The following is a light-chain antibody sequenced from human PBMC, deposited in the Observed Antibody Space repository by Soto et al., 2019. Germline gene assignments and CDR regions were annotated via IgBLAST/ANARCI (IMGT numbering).Light chain of an antibody. J-gene: IGKJ5*01. CDR3: QQDNNWPFS. Sequence: IVMTQSPATLCVYPGERATLSCRASQSVSSNLAWYQQKPGQAPRLLIYGASSRATGIPDRFSGTGSETDFTLTISGLQSEDSAVYFCQQDNNWPFSFGQGTRLEI. V-gene: IGKV3D-15*01. CDR1: QSVSSN. CDR2: GAS.